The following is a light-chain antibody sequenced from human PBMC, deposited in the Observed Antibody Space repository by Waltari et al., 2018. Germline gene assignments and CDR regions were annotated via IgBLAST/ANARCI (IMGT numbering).Light chain of an antibody. CDR3: AAWDDSLNGWG. CDR2: SNN. CDR1: SSNIGSNT. Sequence: QSVLTQPPSASGTPGQRVTISCSGSSSNIGSNTVNWYQQLPGTAPKLITYSNNPRASGVPDRFSGSKSGTSASLAIGGLQSEDEANYYCAAWDDSLNGWGFGGGTKLTVL. V-gene: IGLV1-44*01. J-gene: IGLJ3*02.